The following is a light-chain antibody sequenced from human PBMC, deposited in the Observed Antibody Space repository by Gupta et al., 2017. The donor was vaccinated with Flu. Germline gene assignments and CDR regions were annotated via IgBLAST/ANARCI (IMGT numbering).Light chain of an antibody. CDR2: DDN. Sequence: SLVLTQPPSVSVAPGQTAHPSCGGVKVRLEGVQWYQPRPGQAPVMVIYDDNDRHSDIPERFSGSNSWTTATLTIDRVEAGDEAIYYCQVWDPNCDYAVFGGGTNLIVV. J-gene: IGLJ2*01. CDR1: KVRLEG. V-gene: IGLV3-21*02. CDR3: QVWDPNCDYAV.